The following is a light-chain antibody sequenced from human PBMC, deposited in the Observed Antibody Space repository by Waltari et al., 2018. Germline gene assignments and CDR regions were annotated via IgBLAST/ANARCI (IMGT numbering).Light chain of an antibody. Sequence: DLQMTQSPSSLSASVGDRVTITCRASQGISNSLAWYQQKPGKAPKLLLDAASGLESGVPARFSGSGSGAEYALTNSSRQPEDFATYYCQQYYRTPPLTFGGGTKVEIK. CDR2: AAS. V-gene: IGKV1-NL1*01. J-gene: IGKJ4*01. CDR3: QQYYRTPPLT. CDR1: QGISNS.